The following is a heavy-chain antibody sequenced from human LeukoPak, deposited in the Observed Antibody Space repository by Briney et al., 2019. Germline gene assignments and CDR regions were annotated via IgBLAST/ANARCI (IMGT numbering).Heavy chain of an antibody. J-gene: IGHJ4*02. Sequence: PSETLSLTCTVSGGSISSSSYYWGWIRQPPGKGLEWIGSIYYTGSAYYNPSLESRVTISVDTSKNQFSLKLSSVTAADMAVYYCATDNYYDSGSYYWGQGTLVTVSS. V-gene: IGHV4-39*07. CDR2: IYYTGSA. D-gene: IGHD3-10*01. CDR3: ATDNYYDSGSYY. CDR1: GGSISSSSYY.